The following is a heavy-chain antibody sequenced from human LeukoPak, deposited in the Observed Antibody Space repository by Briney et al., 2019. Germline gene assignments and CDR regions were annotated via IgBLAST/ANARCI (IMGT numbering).Heavy chain of an antibody. J-gene: IGHJ4*02. CDR2: IYPGDSDT. V-gene: IGHV5-51*01. CDR3: ARLPLVPAAMQAAGHFDY. D-gene: IGHD2-2*01. CDR1: GYSFTSYW. Sequence: GESLKISCKASGYSFTSYWIGWVRQMPGKGLEWMGIIYPGDSDTRYSPSFQGQVTISADKSISTAYLQWSSLKASDTAMYYCARLPLVPAAMQAAGHFDYWGQGTLVTVSS.